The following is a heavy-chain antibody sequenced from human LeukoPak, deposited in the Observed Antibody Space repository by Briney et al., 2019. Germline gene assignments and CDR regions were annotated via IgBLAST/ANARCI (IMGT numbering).Heavy chain of an antibody. CDR3: TRDLGVDTTMIFFDY. Sequence: ASVKVSCKASGGTFSSYAISWVPQAPGQGLECMGWISAYNGDTNYAQKVQGRVTMTTDTSTSTAYMEVRGLRSDDTAVYYCTRDLGVDTTMIFFDYWGQGSLVTVSS. J-gene: IGHJ4*02. CDR1: GGTFSSYA. D-gene: IGHD5-18*01. V-gene: IGHV1-18*01. CDR2: ISAYNGDT.